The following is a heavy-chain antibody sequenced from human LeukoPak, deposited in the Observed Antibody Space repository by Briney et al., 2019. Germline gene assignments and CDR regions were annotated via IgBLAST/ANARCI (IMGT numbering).Heavy chain of an antibody. CDR1: GGSISSGSYY. CDR2: IYTSGST. J-gene: IGHJ6*02. D-gene: IGHD3-10*01. CDR3: ARLTYYYGSGYGMDV. Sequence: PSETLSLTCTVSGGSISSGSYYWSWIRQPAGKGLEWIGRIYTSGSTNYNPSLKSRVAISVDTSKNQFSLKLSSVTAADTAVYYCARLTYYYGSGYGMDVWGQGTTVIVSS. V-gene: IGHV4-61*02.